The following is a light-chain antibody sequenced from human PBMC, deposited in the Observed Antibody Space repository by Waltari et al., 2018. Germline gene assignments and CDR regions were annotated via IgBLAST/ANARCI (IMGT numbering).Light chain of an antibody. CDR1: QSVSSN. Sequence: EIVMTQSPGTLSVSPGEGATLSCRASQSVSSNVAWYQQSPGQAPRLLIFGASTRATGIPARFSGSESGTEFTLTISSLQSEDSAVYFCQQYTTLPLTFGGGTK. CDR3: QQYTTLPLT. CDR2: GAS. J-gene: IGKJ4*01. V-gene: IGKV3-15*01.